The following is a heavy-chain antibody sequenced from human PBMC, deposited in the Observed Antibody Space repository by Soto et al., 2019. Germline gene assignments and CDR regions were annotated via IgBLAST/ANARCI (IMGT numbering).Heavy chain of an antibody. Sequence: SVKVSCKASGGTFSSYISWVRQAPGQGLEWMGRIIPILGIANYAQKFQGRVTITADKSTNTAYMELSSLRSEDTAVYYCATGGPSGYDYADYVTYYYYYGMDVWGQGTTVTVSS. V-gene: IGHV1-69*04. CDR3: ATGGPSGYDYADYVTYYYYYGMDV. J-gene: IGHJ6*01. CDR2: IIPILGIA. D-gene: IGHD5-12*01. CDR1: GGTFSSY.